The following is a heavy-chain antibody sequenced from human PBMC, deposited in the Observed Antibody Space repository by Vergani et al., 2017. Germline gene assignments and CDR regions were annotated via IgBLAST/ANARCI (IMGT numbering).Heavy chain of an antibody. CDR3: ARDMSGWEDFDY. J-gene: IGHJ4*02. CDR1: GFTFSSYG. Sequence: QVQLVESGGGVVQPGRSLRLSCAASGFTFSSYGMHWVRQAPGKGLEWVAVIWYDGSNKYYADSVKGRFTISRDNSKKTLYLQMNSLRAEDTAVYYCARDMSGWEDFDYWGQGTLVTVSS. V-gene: IGHV3-33*01. CDR2: IWYDGSNK. D-gene: IGHD6-19*01.